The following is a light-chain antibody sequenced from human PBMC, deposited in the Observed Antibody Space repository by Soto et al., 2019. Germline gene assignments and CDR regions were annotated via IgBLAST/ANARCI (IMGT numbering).Light chain of an antibody. CDR3: QQSYTTSIT. J-gene: IGKJ5*01. CDR2: AAS. CDR1: QSISSY. V-gene: IGKV1-39*01. Sequence: DIQMTQSPSSLSASVGDRVTIICRASQSISSYLNWYQQKPGKAPKLLIYAASSLQSGVPSRFSGSGSGTYFTLTISSLQPEDFATYYCQQSYTTSITFGQGTRLEIK.